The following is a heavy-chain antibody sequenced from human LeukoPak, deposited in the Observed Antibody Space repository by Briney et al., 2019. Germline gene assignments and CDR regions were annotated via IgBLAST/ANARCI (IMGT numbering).Heavy chain of an antibody. CDR3: ARRYHDILTGYRTENWFAP. CDR1: GYTFTDYY. CDR2: IIPNSGGT. V-gene: IGHV1-2*02. D-gene: IGHD3-9*01. Sequence: ASVKVSCKASGYTFTDYYMHWVRQTPGQGLEWMGWIIPNSGGTEYAQKFQGRVTMTRDTSISTFCMELTRLTSDDTAINCSARRYHDILTGYRTENWFAPWGQGTLVTVSA. J-gene: IGHJ5*02.